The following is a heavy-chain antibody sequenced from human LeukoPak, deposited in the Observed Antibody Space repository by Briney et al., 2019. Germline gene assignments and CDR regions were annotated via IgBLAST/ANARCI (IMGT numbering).Heavy chain of an antibody. CDR1: GFTFSSYW. CDR3: ARDTYCSGGSCYSGPYYYYMDV. D-gene: IGHD2-15*01. Sequence: PGGSLRLSCAASGFTFSSYWMSWVRQAPGKGLEWVANIKQDGSEKYYVDSVKGRFTISRDNAKNSLYLQTNSLRAEDTAVYYCARDTYCSGGSCYSGPYYYYMDVWGKGTTVTVSS. CDR2: IKQDGSEK. J-gene: IGHJ6*03. V-gene: IGHV3-7*01.